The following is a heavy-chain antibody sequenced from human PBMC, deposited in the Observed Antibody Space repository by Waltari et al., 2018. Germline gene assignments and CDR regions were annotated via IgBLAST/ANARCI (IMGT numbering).Heavy chain of an antibody. CDR2: FDPKDGQT. D-gene: IGHD3-16*01. Sequence: QVQLVQSGAEVKKPGASVRVSCKLSGYTLNEVSMGWVRQARGKGHEWVGGFDPKDGQTIYAEKFQGRVTMTEDTSTDTAYMELSSLKSEDTAVYYCATSSPLIWGSYNGWDVWGQGTTVTVSS. V-gene: IGHV1-24*01. J-gene: IGHJ6*02. CDR1: GYTLNEVS. CDR3: ATSSPLIWGSYNGWDV.